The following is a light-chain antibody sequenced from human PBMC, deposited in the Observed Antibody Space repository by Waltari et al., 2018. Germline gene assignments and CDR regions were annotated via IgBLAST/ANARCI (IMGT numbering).Light chain of an antibody. Sequence: TCQETQYITTSLSWFQQKPGKAPQLLIYDASSLQAGVPSRFSGTGSGTAFSFTITSLQPEDSATYYCQHYHSLPYTFGRGTKLQIK. CDR2: DAS. J-gene: IGKJ2*01. V-gene: IGKV1-33*01. CDR1: QYITTS. CDR3: QHYHSLPYT.